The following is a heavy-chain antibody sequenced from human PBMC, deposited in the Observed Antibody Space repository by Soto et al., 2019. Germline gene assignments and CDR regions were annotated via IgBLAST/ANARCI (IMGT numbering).Heavy chain of an antibody. J-gene: IGHJ4*02. CDR3: ARGRGDFDY. CDR1: GGSFSGYY. Sequence: PSETLSLTCAFYGGSFSGYYWSWIRQPPGKGLEWIGEINHSGSTNYNPSLKSRVTISVDTSKNQFSLKLSSVTAADTAVYYCARGRGDFDYWGQGTLVTVSS. V-gene: IGHV4-34*01. CDR2: INHSGST.